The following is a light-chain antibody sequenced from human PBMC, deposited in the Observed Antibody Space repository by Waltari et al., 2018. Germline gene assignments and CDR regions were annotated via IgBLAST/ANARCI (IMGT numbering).Light chain of an antibody. V-gene: IGKV3-15*01. CDR2: GAS. CDR3: QQYNKWLGYS. CDR1: QSIGTN. Sequence: IVMTQSPATLSLSPGERATLSCNASQSIGTNLAWFQEKPGQAPRLLIYGASTRATGVPARFSGSGSGTDFTLVISSLQSEDFAVYYCQQYNKWLGYSFGQGTKLEIK. J-gene: IGKJ2*01.